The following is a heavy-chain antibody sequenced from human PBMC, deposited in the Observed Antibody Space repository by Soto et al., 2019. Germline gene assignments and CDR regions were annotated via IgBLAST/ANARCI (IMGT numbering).Heavy chain of an antibody. CDR2: TYYRSKWYN. D-gene: IGHD4-17*01. Sequence: SQTLSLTCAISGDSVSSNSAAWNWIRQSPSRGLEWLGRTYYRSKWYNDYAVSVKSRITINPDTSKNQFSLQLNSVTPEETAVYYCARDLAYGDYIYYYYGMDVWGQGTTVTVSS. CDR1: GDSVSSNSAA. J-gene: IGHJ6*02. CDR3: ARDLAYGDYIYYYYGMDV. V-gene: IGHV6-1*01.